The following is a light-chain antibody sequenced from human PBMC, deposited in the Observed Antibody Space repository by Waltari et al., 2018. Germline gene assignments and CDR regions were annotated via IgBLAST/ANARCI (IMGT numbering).Light chain of an antibody. V-gene: IGLV2-14*01. Sequence: QSALTQPASVSGSPGQSITISCTGTSSDVGGYNYVSWYQHHPGKAPKLMIFEFSNRPAGVSMRFSGSKSGNTASLAISGLQAEDEADYYCSSYTSSIYPVVFGGGTKLTVL. CDR3: SSYTSSIYPVV. J-gene: IGLJ2*01. CDR1: SSDVGGYNY. CDR2: EFS.